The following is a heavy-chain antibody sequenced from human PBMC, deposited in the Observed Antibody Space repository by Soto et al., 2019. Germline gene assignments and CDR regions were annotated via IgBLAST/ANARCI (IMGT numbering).Heavy chain of an antibody. V-gene: IGHV1-3*01. CDR1: GYTFTSYA. D-gene: IGHD6-13*01. J-gene: IGHJ4*02. CDR2: INAGNGNT. CDR3: ARKHGHQLVEFAY. Sequence: GASVKVSCKASGYTFTSYAMHWVRQAPGQRLEWMGWINAGNGNTKYSQKFQGRVTITRDTSASTAYMELSSLRSEDTAVYYCARKHGHQLVEFAYWGQGTLDPVSS.